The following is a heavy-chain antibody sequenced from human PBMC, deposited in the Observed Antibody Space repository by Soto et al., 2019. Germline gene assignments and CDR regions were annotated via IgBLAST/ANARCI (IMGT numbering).Heavy chain of an antibody. D-gene: IGHD4-4*01. V-gene: IGHV3-66*01. J-gene: IGHJ4*02. CDR3: ARDSYTRY. Sequence: GGALRLSCAASGFIVSTSYMSWVRQAPGKGLEWVSIIYNDGSTYYADSVKGRFTVSRDDSKNTLYLEILSLRAEDTAVYDCARDSYTRYWGQGTLVTVSS. CDR1: GFIVSTSY. CDR2: IYNDGST.